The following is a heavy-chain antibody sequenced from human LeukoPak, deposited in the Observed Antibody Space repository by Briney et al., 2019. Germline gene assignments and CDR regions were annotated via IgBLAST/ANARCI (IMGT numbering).Heavy chain of an antibody. CDR1: GGSISSGSYY. J-gene: IGHJ4*02. CDR2: IYTSGST. Sequence: SQTLSLTCTVSGGSISSGSYYWSWIRQPAGKGLEWIGRIYTSGSTNYNPSLKSRVTISVDTSKNQFSLKLSSVTAAGTAVYYCARETSYYYDSSGYYLPPDYWGQGTLVTVSS. D-gene: IGHD3-22*01. CDR3: ARETSYYYDSSGYYLPPDY. V-gene: IGHV4-61*02.